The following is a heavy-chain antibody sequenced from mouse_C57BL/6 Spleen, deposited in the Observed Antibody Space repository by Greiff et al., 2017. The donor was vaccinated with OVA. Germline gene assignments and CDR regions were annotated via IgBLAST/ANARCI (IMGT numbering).Heavy chain of an antibody. CDR3: NTSTTVEGLDY. CDR2: IDPEDGDT. V-gene: IGHV14-1*01. CDR1: GFNFTDYY. Sequence: VQLKESGAELVRPGASVKLSCTASGFNFTDYYMPWVKQRPEQGLEWIGRIDPEDGDTEYDTKFKGKATMTADTSSNTAYLQLSSLTSEATAVYYCNTSTTVEGLDYWGQGTTLTVSS. J-gene: IGHJ2*01. D-gene: IGHD1-1*01.